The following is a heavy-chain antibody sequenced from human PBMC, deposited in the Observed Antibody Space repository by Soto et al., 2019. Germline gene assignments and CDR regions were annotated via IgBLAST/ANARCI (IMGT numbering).Heavy chain of an antibody. CDR1: GFPFSTYA. CDR2: ISSNTITT. V-gene: IGHV3-64D*06. CDR3: VKALNNYGSGSYYVFDY. Sequence: GGSLRLSCSASGFPFSTYAMHWVRQAPGRGLQYVSAISSNTITTYYADSVKGRFTISRDNSKNTLYLQMSSLRAEDTAVYYCVKALNNYGSGSYYVFDYWGQGTLVTVSS. D-gene: IGHD3-10*01. J-gene: IGHJ4*02.